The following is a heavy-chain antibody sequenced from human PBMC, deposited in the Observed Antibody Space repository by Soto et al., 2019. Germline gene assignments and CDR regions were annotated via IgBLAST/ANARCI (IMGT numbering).Heavy chain of an antibody. CDR1: GFTFSSYG. CDR3: ARDLIVATRAYYYYGMDV. D-gene: IGHD5-12*01. J-gene: IGHJ6*02. V-gene: IGHV3-33*01. CDR2: IWYDGSNK. Sequence: GGSLRLSCAASGFTFSSYGMHWVRQAPGKGLEWVAVIWYDGSNKYYADSVKGRFTISRDNSKNTLYLQMNSLRAEDTAVYYCARDLIVATRAYYYYGMDVWGQGTTVTVSS.